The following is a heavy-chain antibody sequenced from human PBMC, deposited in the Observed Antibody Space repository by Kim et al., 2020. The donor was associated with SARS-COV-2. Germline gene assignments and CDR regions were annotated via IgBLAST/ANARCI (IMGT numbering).Heavy chain of an antibody. D-gene: IGHD2-2*01. CDR3: ARFHTSYYYYYGMDV. V-gene: IGHV3-33*01. Sequence: GGSLRLSCAASGFTFSSYGMHWVRQAPGKGLEWVAVIWYDGSNKYYADSVKGRFTISRDNSKNTLYQQMNSLRAEDTAVYYCARFHTSYYYYYGMDVWGQGTTVTVSS. CDR2: IWYDGSNK. J-gene: IGHJ6*02. CDR1: GFTFSSYG.